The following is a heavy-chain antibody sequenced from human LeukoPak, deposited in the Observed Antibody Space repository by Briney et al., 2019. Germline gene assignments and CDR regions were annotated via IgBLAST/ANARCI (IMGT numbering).Heavy chain of an antibody. V-gene: IGHV5-51*01. J-gene: IGHJ4*02. CDR3: ARPGYCSGGSCYGFDY. CDR2: IYPGDSDT. D-gene: IGHD2-15*01. CDR1: GYSFFSYW. Sequence: GESLKIFCKGSGYSFFSYWIGWVRQMPGKGLEWLGIIYPGDSDTRYSPSFQGQVTISADKSISTAYLQWSSLKASDTAMYYCARPGYCSGGSCYGFDYWGQGTLVTVSS.